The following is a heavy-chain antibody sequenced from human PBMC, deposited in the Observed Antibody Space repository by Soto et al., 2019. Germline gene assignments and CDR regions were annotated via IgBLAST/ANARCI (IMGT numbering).Heavy chain of an antibody. Sequence: EVQLLESGGGLVQPGGSLRLSCAASGFTFSNYAMSWVRQAPGKGLEWVSTISGSGVSTYYADSVKGRFTISKDNSXXTLDLQMNSLRAEDTAVYYCAKRLGAAATRTTLDYWGQGTLVTVSS. J-gene: IGHJ4*02. V-gene: IGHV3-23*01. CDR2: ISGSGVST. D-gene: IGHD6-13*01. CDR1: GFTFSNYA. CDR3: AKRLGAAATRTTLDY.